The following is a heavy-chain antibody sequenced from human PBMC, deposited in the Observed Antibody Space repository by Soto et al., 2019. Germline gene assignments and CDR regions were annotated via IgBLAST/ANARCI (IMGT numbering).Heavy chain of an antibody. V-gene: IGHV3-21*01. CDR1: GSTFSSYS. J-gene: IGHJ6*02. Sequence: GGSLRLSCAACGSTFSSYSMNWVRQAPGKGLEWVSSISSSSSYIYYADSVKGRFTISRDNAKNSLYLQMNSLRAEDTAVYYCARFVAAAADVWGQGTTVTVSS. CDR3: ARFVAAAADV. D-gene: IGHD6-13*01. CDR2: ISSSSSYI.